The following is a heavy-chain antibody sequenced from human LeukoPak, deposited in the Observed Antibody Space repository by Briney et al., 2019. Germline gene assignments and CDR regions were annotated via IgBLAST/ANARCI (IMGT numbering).Heavy chain of an antibody. CDR2: ISSSSSDI. Sequence: PGGSLRLFCVASGFTFRSYSMNWVRQAPGKGLEWVSTISSSSSDIYDADSVRGRFTISRDNARSSLYLQMNSLRAEDTAVYYCARDPKRTAMDFDYWGQGTLVTVSS. D-gene: IGHD5-18*01. J-gene: IGHJ4*02. V-gene: IGHV3-21*01. CDR3: ARDPKRTAMDFDY. CDR1: GFTFRSYS.